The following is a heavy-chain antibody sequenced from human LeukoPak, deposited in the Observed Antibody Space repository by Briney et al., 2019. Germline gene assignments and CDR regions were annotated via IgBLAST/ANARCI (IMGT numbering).Heavy chain of an antibody. Sequence: NPSETLSLTCTVSGGFISSGGYYWSWIRQHPGKGLEWIGYIYYSGSTYYNPSLKSRVTISVDTSKNQFSLKLSSVTAADTAVYYCARGASIGDGMDVWGQGTTVTVSS. V-gene: IGHV4-31*03. CDR1: GGFISSGGYY. CDR2: IYYSGST. CDR3: ARGASIGDGMDV. J-gene: IGHJ6*02. D-gene: IGHD1-26*01.